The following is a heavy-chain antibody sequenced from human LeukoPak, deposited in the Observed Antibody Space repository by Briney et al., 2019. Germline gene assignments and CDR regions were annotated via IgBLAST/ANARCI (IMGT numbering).Heavy chain of an antibody. Sequence: GGSLRLSCAASGFTFSSYGMHWVRQAPGKGLEWVAVIWYDGSNKYYADSVKGRFTISRDNSKNTLYLQMNTVRAEDTAVYYCARVEGRRLVLPYGMDVWAKGPRSPSP. D-gene: IGHD6-19*01. V-gene: IGHV3-33*01. J-gene: IGHJ6*02. CDR3: ARVEGRRLVLPYGMDV. CDR2: IWYDGSNK. CDR1: GFTFSSYG.